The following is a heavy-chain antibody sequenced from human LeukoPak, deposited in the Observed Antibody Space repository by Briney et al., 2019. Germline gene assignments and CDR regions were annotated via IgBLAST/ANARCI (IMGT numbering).Heavy chain of an antibody. CDR3: ARASVIHAAVDY. D-gene: IGHD6-13*01. V-gene: IGHV4-34*01. CDR2: INHSGST. Sequence: SETLSLTCAVYGGSFSGYYWSWIRQPPGKGLEWIGEINHSGSTNYNPSLKSRVTISVDTSKNQFSLKLSSVTAADTAVYYCARASVIHAAVDYWGQGTLVTVSS. CDR1: GGSFSGYY. J-gene: IGHJ4*02.